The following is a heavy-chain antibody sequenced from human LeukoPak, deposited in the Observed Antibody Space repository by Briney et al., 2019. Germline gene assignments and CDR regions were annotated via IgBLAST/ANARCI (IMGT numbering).Heavy chain of an antibody. Sequence: SQTLSLTCDISGDSVSSNSVTWNWIRQSPSRGLEWLGRTYYRSKSFNDYAVSVRSRITINPDTSKNQFSLQLNSVTPEDTAVYYCARGVFPAFDIWGQGTMVTVSS. CDR1: GDSVSSNSVT. V-gene: IGHV6-1*01. CDR2: TYYRSKSFN. J-gene: IGHJ3*02. D-gene: IGHD3-10*01. CDR3: ARGVFPAFDI.